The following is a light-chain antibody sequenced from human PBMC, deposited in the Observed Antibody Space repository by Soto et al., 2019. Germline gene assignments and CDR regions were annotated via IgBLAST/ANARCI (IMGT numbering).Light chain of an antibody. CDR3: QQYHDSPMNT. CDR2: GAS. Sequence: GLPQSPDTLSLSPGDRATLSCRASQSVRSTFLAWYQQKPAQAPRLLIYGASNRAAGIPERFSGSASGTEFTLTISRLEPDDSAVYYCQQYHDSPMNTFGQGTKLQIK. CDR1: QSVRSTF. J-gene: IGKJ2*01. V-gene: IGKV3-20*01.